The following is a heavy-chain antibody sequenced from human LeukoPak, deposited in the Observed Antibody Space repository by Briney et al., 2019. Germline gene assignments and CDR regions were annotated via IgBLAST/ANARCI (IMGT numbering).Heavy chain of an antibody. CDR3: ARSHSYGDYGNIDY. Sequence: ASVKVSCKASGYTFTSYGISWERQAPGQGLEWMGWISAYNGNTNYAQKLQGRVTMTTDTPTSTAYMELRSLRSDDTAVYYCARSHSYGDYGNIDYWGQGTLVTVSS. CDR1: GYTFTSYG. J-gene: IGHJ4*02. CDR2: ISAYNGNT. V-gene: IGHV1-18*01. D-gene: IGHD4-17*01.